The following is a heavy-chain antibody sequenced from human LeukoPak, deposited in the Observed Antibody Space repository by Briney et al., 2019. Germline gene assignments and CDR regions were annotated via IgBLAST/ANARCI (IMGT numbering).Heavy chain of an antibody. J-gene: IGHJ4*02. CDR2: ISGSGGST. CDR3: ARQGTRIVTRYYFDY. D-gene: IGHD2/OR15-2a*01. Sequence: GGSLRLSCAASGFTFSSYAMSWVRQAPGKGLEWVSAISGSGGSTYYADSVKGRFTISRDNSKNTLYLQMNGLRAEDTAVYYCARQGTRIVTRYYFDYWGQGTLVTVSS. V-gene: IGHV3-23*01. CDR1: GFTFSSYA.